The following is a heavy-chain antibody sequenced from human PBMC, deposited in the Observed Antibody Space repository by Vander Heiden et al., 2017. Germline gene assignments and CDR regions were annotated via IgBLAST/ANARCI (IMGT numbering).Heavy chain of an antibody. J-gene: IGHJ4*02. V-gene: IGHV3-21*01. CDR1: GFTFSSYS. D-gene: IGHD4-4*01. CDR3: ASPHMTTGLSGY. CDR2: ISSSSSYI. Sequence: EVQLVESGGGLLKPGGSLRLSCAASGFTFSSYSMNWVRQAPGKGLEWVSSISSSSSYIYYADSVKGRFTISRDNAKNSLYLQMNSLRAEDTAVYYCASPHMTTGLSGYWGQGTLVTVSS.